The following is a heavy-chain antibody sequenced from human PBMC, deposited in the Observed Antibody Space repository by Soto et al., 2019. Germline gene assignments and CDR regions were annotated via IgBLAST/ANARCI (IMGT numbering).Heavy chain of an antibody. CDR3: AKNVSSGGGYFDY. CDR2: ISGSGGST. D-gene: IGHD6-19*01. V-gene: IGHV3-23*01. J-gene: IGHJ4*02. Sequence: GGSLRLSCAASGFTFSSYAMSWVRQAPGKGLEWISAISGSGGSTYYADSVKGRFTISRDNSKNTLYLQMNSLRAEDTAVFYCAKNVSSGGGYFDYWGQGTLVTVSS. CDR1: GFTFSSYA.